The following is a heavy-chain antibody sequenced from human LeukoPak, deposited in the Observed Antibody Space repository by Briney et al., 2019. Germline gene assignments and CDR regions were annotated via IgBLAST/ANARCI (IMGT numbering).Heavy chain of an antibody. D-gene: IGHD3-9*01. V-gene: IGHV4-39*01. CDR1: GGSISSSSFY. Sequence: SETLSLTCTASGGSISSSSFYWGWIRPPPGQGLEWIRSIYYSGSTYYNSSLNRRATISVDTSNNQFSLMLSSVTAADTAVYYCASPHYDILTGYYSPHDAFDIWGQGTMVTVSS. CDR3: ASPHYDILTGYYSPHDAFDI. J-gene: IGHJ3*02. CDR2: IYYSGST.